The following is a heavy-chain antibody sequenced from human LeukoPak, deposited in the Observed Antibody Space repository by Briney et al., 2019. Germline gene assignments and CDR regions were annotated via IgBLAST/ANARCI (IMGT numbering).Heavy chain of an antibody. CDR1: GFTSSSYE. V-gene: IGHV3-48*03. J-gene: IGHJ4*02. CDR2: ISSSGSTI. D-gene: IGHD3-22*01. CDR3: ARDRLPYYYDSSGLFDY. Sequence: GGSLRLSCAASGFTSSSYEMNWVRQAPGKGLEWVSYISSSGSTIYYADSVKGRFTISRDNAKNSLYLQMNSLRAEDTAVYYCARDRLPYYYDSSGLFDYWGQGTLVTVSS.